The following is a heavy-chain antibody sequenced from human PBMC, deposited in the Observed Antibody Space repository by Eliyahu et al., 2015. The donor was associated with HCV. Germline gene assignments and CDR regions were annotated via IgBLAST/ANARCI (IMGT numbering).Heavy chain of an antibody. CDR2: ISSSSSYI. V-gene: IGHV3-21*01. Sequence: EVQLVESGGGLVKPGGSLRLSCAASGFXFSXXSMXWVRQAPGKGLEWVSSISSSSSYIYYADSVKGRFTISRDNAKNSLYLQMNSLRAEDTAVYYCARDRLIAVAGGPPDDAFDIWGQGTMVTVSS. CDR3: ARDRLIAVAGGPPDDAFDI. D-gene: IGHD6-19*01. J-gene: IGHJ3*02. CDR1: GFXFSXXS.